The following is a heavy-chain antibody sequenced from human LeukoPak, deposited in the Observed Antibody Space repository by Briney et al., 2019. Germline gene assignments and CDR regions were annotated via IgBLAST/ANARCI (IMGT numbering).Heavy chain of an antibody. D-gene: IGHD6-19*01. CDR3: ARGFSSGWYNY. V-gene: IGHV3-21*01. Sequence: GGSLRLSCAASGFTFSSYSMNWVRQAPGKGLEWVSSISSSSSYIYYADSVKGRFTISGDNAKNSLYLQMNSLRAEDTAVYYCARGFSSGWYNYWGQGTLVTVSS. CDR2: ISSSSSYI. CDR1: GFTFSSYS. J-gene: IGHJ4*02.